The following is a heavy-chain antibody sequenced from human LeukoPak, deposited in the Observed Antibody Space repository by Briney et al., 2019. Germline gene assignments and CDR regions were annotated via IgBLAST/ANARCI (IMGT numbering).Heavy chain of an antibody. Sequence: PGGSLRLSCAASGFTFSSYAMHWVRQAPGKGLEWVAVISYDGSNKYYADSVKGRFTISRDNSKNTLYLQMNSLRAEDTAVYYCARETTYYTSGSYYSHFDYWGQGTLVTVSS. CDR1: GFTFSSYA. J-gene: IGHJ4*02. CDR2: ISYDGSNK. D-gene: IGHD3-10*01. V-gene: IGHV3-30-3*01. CDR3: ARETTYYTSGSYYSHFDY.